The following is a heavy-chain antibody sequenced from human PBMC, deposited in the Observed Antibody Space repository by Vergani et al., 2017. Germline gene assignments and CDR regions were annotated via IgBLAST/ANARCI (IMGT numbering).Heavy chain of an antibody. D-gene: IGHD6-13*01. CDR1: GFTFSSYA. V-gene: IGHV3-30-3*01. J-gene: IGHJ4*02. CDR2: ISYDGSNK. CDR3: ARDSLAAAGTMGY. Sequence: QVQLVESGGGVVQPRRSLRLSCAASGFTFSSYAMHWVRQAPGKGLEWVAVISYDGSNKYYADSVKGRFTISRDNSKNTLYLQMNSLRAEDTAVYYCARDSLAAAGTMGYWGQGTLVTVSS.